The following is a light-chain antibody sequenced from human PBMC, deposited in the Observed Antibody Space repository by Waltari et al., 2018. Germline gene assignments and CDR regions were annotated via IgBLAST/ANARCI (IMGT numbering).Light chain of an antibody. V-gene: IGLV2-14*03. CDR3: SSYTTSRTWV. CDR2: DAT. J-gene: IGLJ3*02. Sequence: QSALTQPASVSGSPGQSITISCLGSSSDVGAYKYVSWFQQHPGKAPKLIIYDATTRHAGTSVRFSGSKSGNTASLTISGLQAEEEAYYYFSSYTTSRTWVYGGGTKLTVL. CDR1: SSDVGAYKY.